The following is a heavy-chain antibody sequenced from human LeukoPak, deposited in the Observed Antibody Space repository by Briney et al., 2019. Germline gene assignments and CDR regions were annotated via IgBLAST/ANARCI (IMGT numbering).Heavy chain of an antibody. CDR1: GGSISNYY. J-gene: IGHJ4*02. CDR2: IYYNGYT. Sequence: SETLSLTCTVSGGSISNYYWSWIRQAPGKGLELIGFIYYNGYTNYNPSLKSRVIISVDTSKNQFSLTVSSVTAADTAVYHCARRSWSQWVFDYWGQGSQVTVSS. V-gene: IGHV4-59*08. CDR3: ARRSWSQWVFDY. D-gene: IGHD1-26*01.